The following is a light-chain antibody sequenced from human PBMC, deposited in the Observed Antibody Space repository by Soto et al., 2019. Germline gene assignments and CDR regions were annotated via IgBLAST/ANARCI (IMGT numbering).Light chain of an antibody. CDR3: CAYTARTTLSCV. V-gene: IGLV2-14*03. Sequence: QSALTQPTSVSGSHGQSITISCTGVSSDIGGYNHVSWYQQHPGNVPRLIIYDVDNRPLGISNRFSGSQSGNTASLSISGLQAEDEADYYCCAYTARTTLSCVFGGGTKLTVL. CDR2: DVD. J-gene: IGLJ3*02. CDR1: SSDIGGYNH.